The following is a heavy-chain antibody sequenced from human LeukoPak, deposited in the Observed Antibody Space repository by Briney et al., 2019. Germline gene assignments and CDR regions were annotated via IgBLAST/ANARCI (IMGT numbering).Heavy chain of an antibody. J-gene: IGHJ4*02. D-gene: IGHD6-19*01. CDR1: GYTFTSYG. CDR2: ISPYNGNK. Sequence: ASVNDSFKASGYTFTSYGITWVRPAPGQGLEWMGWISPYNGNKNYAQKLQGRPTITTDTSTSTAYMELRRLRSDDAAVYYCARGGSDWYMDYWGQGALVTVSS. CDR3: ARGGSDWYMDY. V-gene: IGHV1-18*01.